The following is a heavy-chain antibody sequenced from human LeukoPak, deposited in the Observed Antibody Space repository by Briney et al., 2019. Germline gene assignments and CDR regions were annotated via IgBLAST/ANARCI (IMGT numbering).Heavy chain of an antibody. CDR3: VKSPSDGLDV. V-gene: IGHV3-64D*09. CDR1: GFTFSTYP. CDR2: IFANGDIT. J-gene: IGHJ6*02. Sequence: SGGSLRLSCSASGFTFSTYPMHWVRQAPGKGLEYVSTIFANGDITSYAASVKGRFTTSRDNSKNTLYLQMGSLRPEDTAVYYCVKSPSDGLDVWGQGATVTVSS.